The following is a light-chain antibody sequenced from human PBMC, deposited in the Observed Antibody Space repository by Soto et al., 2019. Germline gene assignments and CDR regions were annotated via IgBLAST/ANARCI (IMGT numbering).Light chain of an antibody. CDR2: GAS. J-gene: IGKJ1*01. CDR1: QSVTNN. CDR3: QQYSNWPPWT. Sequence: EIVMTQSPDTLSVSPGERATLSCRASQSVTNNLAWYQQTPGQAPRLLIYGASTRTIAIPARFSGSGSGTDLTLTISRLEPEDAAVYYCQQYSNWPPWTFGQGTKVDIK. V-gene: IGKV3-15*01.